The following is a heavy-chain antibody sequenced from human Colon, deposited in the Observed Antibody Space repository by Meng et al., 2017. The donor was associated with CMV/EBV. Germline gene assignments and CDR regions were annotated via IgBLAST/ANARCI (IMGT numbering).Heavy chain of an antibody. V-gene: IGHV3-53*01. CDR2: IHASGTT. J-gene: IGHJ1*01. Sequence: GESLKISCAASGVSVSTNIMNWVRQAPGKGLEWVSLIHASGTTYYADSVKGRFTISRDDSKNTLYLQMNGLRAEDTAVYYCARDMGGSFFYWGPGTLVTVSS. CDR3: ARDMGGSFFY. CDR1: GVSVSTNI. D-gene: IGHD1-26*01.